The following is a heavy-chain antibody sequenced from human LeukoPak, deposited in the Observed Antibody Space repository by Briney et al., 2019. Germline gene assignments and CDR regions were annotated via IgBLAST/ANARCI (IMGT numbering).Heavy chain of an antibody. V-gene: IGHV4-39*01. CDR2: IYYSGST. CDR3: ARWQINLYYFDY. CDR1: GGSISSRNYY. Sequence: KPSETLSLTCSVSGGSISSRNYYWGWIRQPPGKGLEWIGCIYYSGSTYYNASLKSRVTLSVDTSKNQFSLKLSSVTAADTAVYYCARWQINLYYFDYWGQGTLVTVSS. J-gene: IGHJ4*02. D-gene: IGHD1-14*01.